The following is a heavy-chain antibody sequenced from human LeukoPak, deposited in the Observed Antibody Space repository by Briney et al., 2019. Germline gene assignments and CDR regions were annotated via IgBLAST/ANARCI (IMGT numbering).Heavy chain of an antibody. CDR3: AHTRRKGYYDFWSGPDLDY. CDR2: IYWNDDK. Sequence: SGPTLVNPTQTLTLTCTFSGFSLSTSGVGVGWIRQPPGKALEWLALIYWNDDKRYSPSLKSRLTITKDTSKNQVVLTMTNMDPVDTATYYCAHTRRKGYYDFWSGPDLDYWGQGTLVTVSS. J-gene: IGHJ4*02. CDR1: GFSLSTSGVG. V-gene: IGHV2-5*01. D-gene: IGHD3-3*01.